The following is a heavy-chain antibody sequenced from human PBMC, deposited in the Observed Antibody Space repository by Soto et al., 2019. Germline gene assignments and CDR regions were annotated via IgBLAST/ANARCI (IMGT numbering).Heavy chain of an antibody. D-gene: IGHD4-4*01. CDR1: GFTFSSYA. J-gene: IGHJ4*02. Sequence: EVQLLESGGGLVQPGGSLRLSCAASGFTFSSYAMSWVRQAPGTGLEWVSAISGSGGSTYSADSVKGRFTISRDNSKNTLYRQMNSLRAEDTAVYYCAKDIYRNPYGTFDYWGQGTLVTVSS. CDR3: AKDIYRNPYGTFDY. CDR2: ISGSGGST. V-gene: IGHV3-23*01.